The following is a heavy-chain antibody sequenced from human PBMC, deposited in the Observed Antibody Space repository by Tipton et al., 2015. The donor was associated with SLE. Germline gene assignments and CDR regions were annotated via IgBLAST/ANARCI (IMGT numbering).Heavy chain of an antibody. CDR3: ARGHVNDAFDV. J-gene: IGHJ3*01. D-gene: IGHD3-16*01. V-gene: IGHV3-66*01. CDR2: LHAGGST. CDR1: GFTVSSNF. Sequence: SLRLSCAASGFTVSSNFMAWVRQAPGKGLEWVSILHAGGSTYYADSVRGRLTISRDNSKNTLYLQMNSLRAEDAAVYFCARGHVNDAFDVWGQGTMVTVSS.